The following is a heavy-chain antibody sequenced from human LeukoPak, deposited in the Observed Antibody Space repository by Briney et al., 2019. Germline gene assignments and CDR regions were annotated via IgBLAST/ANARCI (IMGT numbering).Heavy chain of an antibody. CDR3: ARDPPYYDILTGYYAAAAFDI. V-gene: IGHV1-18*01. CDR1: GYTFPSYG. J-gene: IGHJ3*02. CDR2: ISAYNGNT. Sequence: GASVKVSCKASGYTFPSYGISWVRQAPGQGLEWMGWISAYNGNTNYAQELQGTVTMTTHTSTSTAYMEPRSLRSDDTAVYYCARDPPYYDILTGYYAAAAFDIWGQGTMVTVSS. D-gene: IGHD3-9*01.